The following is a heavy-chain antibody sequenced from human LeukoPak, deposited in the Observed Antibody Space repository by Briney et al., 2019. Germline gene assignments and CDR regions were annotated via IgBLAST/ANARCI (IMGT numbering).Heavy chain of an antibody. CDR1: GGTFSSYA. J-gene: IGHJ3*02. Sequence: SVKVSCKASGGTFSSYAISWVRQAPGQGLEWMGGIIPIFGTANYGQKFQGRVTITADKSTSTAYMELSSLRSEDTAVYYCARGYGSGHGYSAFDIWGQGTMVTVSS. D-gene: IGHD3-10*01. CDR2: IIPIFGTA. V-gene: IGHV1-69*06. CDR3: ARGYGSGHGYSAFDI.